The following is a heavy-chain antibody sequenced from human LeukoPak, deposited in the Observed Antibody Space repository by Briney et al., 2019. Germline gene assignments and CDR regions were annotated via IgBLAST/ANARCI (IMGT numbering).Heavy chain of an antibody. CDR3: ARHPYGDYGLFDY. CDR2: IYYSGST. CDR1: GGSFSGYY. Sequence: SETLSLTCAVYGGSFSGYYWSWIRQPPGKGLEWIGSIYYSGSTYYNPSLKSRVTISVDASKNQFSLKLSSVTAADTAVYYCARHPYGDYGLFDYWGQGTLVTVSS. V-gene: IGHV4-34*01. D-gene: IGHD4-17*01. J-gene: IGHJ4*02.